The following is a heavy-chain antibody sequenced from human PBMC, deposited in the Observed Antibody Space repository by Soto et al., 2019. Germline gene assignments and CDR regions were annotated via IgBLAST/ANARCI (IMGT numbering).Heavy chain of an antibody. CDR3: ARHSIAVADDVSDI. V-gene: IGHV4-39*01. Sequence: SETLSLTCTVSGGSISSSSYYWGWIRQPPGKGLEWIGSIYYSGSTYYNPSLKSRVTISVDTSKNQLSLKLSSVTAADTAVYYCARHSIAVADDVSDIWGQGTMVTVSS. D-gene: IGHD6-19*01. CDR1: GGSISSSSYY. J-gene: IGHJ3*02. CDR2: IYYSGST.